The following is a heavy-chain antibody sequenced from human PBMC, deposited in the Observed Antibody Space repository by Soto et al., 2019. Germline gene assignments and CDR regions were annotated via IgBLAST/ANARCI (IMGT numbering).Heavy chain of an antibody. CDR1: GFTLRNYA. Sequence: GGSLRLSCEASGFTLRNYAMTWVRQAPGKGLEWVSLISANDVGTYYAESVKTRFTISTDQSRNTVYLQMDSLRADDTAIYYGAKAKNDYNWDNRPPFDYWGQGTLVTVSS. D-gene: IGHD1-20*01. J-gene: IGHJ4*02. CDR3: AKAKNDYNWDNRPPFDY. CDR2: ISANDVGT. V-gene: IGHV3-23*01.